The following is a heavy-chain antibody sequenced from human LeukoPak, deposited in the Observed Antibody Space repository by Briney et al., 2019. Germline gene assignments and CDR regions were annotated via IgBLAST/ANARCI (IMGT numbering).Heavy chain of an antibody. CDR2: ISYDGSNK. Sequence: GGSLRLSCAASGFTFSSYAMHWVRQAPGKGLEWVAVISYDGSNKYYADSVKGRFTISRDTAKNSLYLQMNSLRDEDTVVYYCARDTFSVAEQDDAFDIWGQGTMVTVSS. CDR3: ARDTFSVAEQDDAFDI. D-gene: IGHD6-19*01. CDR1: GFTFSSYA. J-gene: IGHJ3*02. V-gene: IGHV3-30-3*01.